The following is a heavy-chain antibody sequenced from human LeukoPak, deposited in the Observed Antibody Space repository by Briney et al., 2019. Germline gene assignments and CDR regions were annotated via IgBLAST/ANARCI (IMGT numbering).Heavy chain of an antibody. J-gene: IGHJ2*01. CDR2: INWKTGNG. V-gene: IGHV3-9*01. Sequence: GGSLRLSCAGSGFNFDDYAMHWVRQAPGRGLEGVSGINWKTGNGIYADSVKGRFTISRDNAKNSLYLQMSSLRAEDTALYYCTRRAARWQFDLWGRGTLLTVSS. D-gene: IGHD5-24*01. CDR1: GFNFDDYA. CDR3: TRRAARWQFDL.